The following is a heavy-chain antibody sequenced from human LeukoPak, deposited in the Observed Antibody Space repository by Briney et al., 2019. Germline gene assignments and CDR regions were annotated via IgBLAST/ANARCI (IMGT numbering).Heavy chain of an antibody. J-gene: IGHJ3*02. V-gene: IGHV3-33*08. CDR3: ARGPSSNWNDNQRAFDI. Sequence: GGSLRLSCAASGFTFRTYEMNWVRRAPGKGLEWVAVIWYDGSNKYYADSVKGRFTISRDNSKNTLYLQMNSLRAEDTAVYYCARGPSSNWNDNQRAFDIWGQGTMVTVSS. CDR2: IWYDGSNK. CDR1: GFTFRTYE. D-gene: IGHD1-1*01.